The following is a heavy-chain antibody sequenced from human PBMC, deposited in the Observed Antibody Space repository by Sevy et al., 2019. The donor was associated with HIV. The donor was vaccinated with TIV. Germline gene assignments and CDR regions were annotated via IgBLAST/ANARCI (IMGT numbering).Heavy chain of an antibody. CDR3: AKDQDIMIGLFDY. CDR2: ISSSGGNT. Sequence: GGSLRLSCAASGFTFSSYAMNWVRQAPGKGLEWVSGISSSGGNTYYADSVKGRFTISRDNSKNTLYLQMNSLRAEETAVYYCAKDQDIMIGLFDYWGQGTLVTVSS. CDR1: GFTFSSYA. J-gene: IGHJ4*02. D-gene: IGHD3-16*01. V-gene: IGHV3-23*01.